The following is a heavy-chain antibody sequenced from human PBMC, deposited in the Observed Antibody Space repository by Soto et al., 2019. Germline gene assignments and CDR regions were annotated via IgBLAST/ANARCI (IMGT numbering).Heavy chain of an antibody. CDR2: IDPSDSYT. CDR1: VYPFPSYW. Sequence: TVSCKAYVYPFPSYWISWVRHMPGKGLEWIGRIDPSDSYTNYSPSFQGHVTISADKSISTAYLQWSSLKASDTAMYYCARHLSVAQRDGWFDPWGQGTLVPVPS. D-gene: IGHD2-15*01. V-gene: IGHV5-10-1*01. CDR3: ARHLSVAQRDGWFDP. J-gene: IGHJ5*02.